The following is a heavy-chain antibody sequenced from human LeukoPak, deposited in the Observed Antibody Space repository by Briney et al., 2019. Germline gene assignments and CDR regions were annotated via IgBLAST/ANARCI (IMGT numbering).Heavy chain of an antibody. CDR2: INPNSGGT. J-gene: IGHJ3*02. V-gene: IGHV1-2*02. CDR3: ARGEYYYDSSGTDAFDI. Sequence: ASVKVSCKASGYTFTDYYMHWVRQAPGQGLEWMGWINPNSGGTNYAQKFQGRVTMTRDTSISTAYMELSRLRSDDTAVYYCARGEYYYDSSGTDAFDIWGQGTMVTVSS. CDR1: GYTFTDYY. D-gene: IGHD3-22*01.